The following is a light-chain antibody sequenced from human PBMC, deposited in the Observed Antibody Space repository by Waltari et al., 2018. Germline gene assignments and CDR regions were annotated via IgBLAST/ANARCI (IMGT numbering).Light chain of an antibody. V-gene: IGKV3-15*01. CDR1: QSVSSN. Sequence: EIVMTQSPATLSVSPGERATLSCRASQSVSSNLAWYQQKPGQAPRLLIYGASTRATRIPARFSGSGSGTEFTLTISSLQSEDFAVYYCQQYNNWPVWTFGQGTKVEIK. J-gene: IGKJ1*01. CDR2: GAS. CDR3: QQYNNWPVWT.